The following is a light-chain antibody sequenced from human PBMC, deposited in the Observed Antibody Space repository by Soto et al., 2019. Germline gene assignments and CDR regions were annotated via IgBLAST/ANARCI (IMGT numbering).Light chain of an antibody. Sequence: EIVLTQSPGTLSLSPGDRATLSCRASQTISSTYLACYQQNPGQAPMLLIYAASTRATGVPDRFSGSGSGTDFTLTISRLEPEDFAVYYCQQYGSSPKTFGQGTKVDIK. J-gene: IGKJ1*01. CDR2: AAS. CDR3: QQYGSSPKT. CDR1: QTISSTY. V-gene: IGKV3-20*01.